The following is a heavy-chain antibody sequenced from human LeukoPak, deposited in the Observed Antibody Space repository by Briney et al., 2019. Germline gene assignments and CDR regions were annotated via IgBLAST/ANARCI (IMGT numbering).Heavy chain of an antibody. D-gene: IGHD3-22*01. CDR2: MHYSGDT. V-gene: IGHV4-31*03. J-gene: IGHJ3*02. Sequence: SETLSLTCTVSGGSISYGGYFWTWVRQHPGKGLEWIGYMHYSGDTYYNPSLKSRVTISVDTSKNHFSLKLSSVTAADTAVYYCARRVPDSSAPGVAFDIWGQGTMVTVSS. CDR1: GGSISYGGYF. CDR3: ARRVPDSSAPGVAFDI.